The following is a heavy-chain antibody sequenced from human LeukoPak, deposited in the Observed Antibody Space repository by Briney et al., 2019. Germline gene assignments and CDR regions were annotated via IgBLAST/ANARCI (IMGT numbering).Heavy chain of an antibody. V-gene: IGHV3-7*05. CDR1: RFTFNRYW. J-gene: IGHJ3*02. D-gene: IGHD5-18*01. CDR3: AKVWLAAADDAFDI. Sequence: TGGSLRLSCAASRFTFNRYWMSWVRQAPGKGLECVANIKQDGSEKYYVDSVKGRFTISRDNSKNTLYLQMNSLRAEDTAVYYCAKVWLAAADDAFDIWGQGTMVTVSS. CDR2: IKQDGSEK.